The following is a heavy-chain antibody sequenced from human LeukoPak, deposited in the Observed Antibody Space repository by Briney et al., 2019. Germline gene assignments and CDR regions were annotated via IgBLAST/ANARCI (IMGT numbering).Heavy chain of an antibody. CDR1: GFTFSRYW. V-gene: IGHV3-7*04. CDR2: IKHDGSEK. J-gene: IGHJ4*02. CDR3: ARDRDYYDRSGYYYFDY. D-gene: IGHD3-22*01. Sequence: GGSLRLSCAASGFTFSRYWMTWVSQAPGKGLEWVANIKHDGSEKYYVDSVKGRFTISRDNAKNSLYLQMNSLRAEDTAVYYCARDRDYYDRSGYYYFDYWGQRTLVTVSS.